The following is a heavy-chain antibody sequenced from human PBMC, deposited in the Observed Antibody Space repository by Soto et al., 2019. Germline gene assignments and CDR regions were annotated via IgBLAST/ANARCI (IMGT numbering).Heavy chain of an antibody. CDR3: VKDMGDGVLDWYFDL. D-gene: IGHD3-16*01. CDR1: GFTFDAYA. J-gene: IGHJ2*01. CDR2: ISWNSGSI. V-gene: IGHV3-9*01. Sequence: EVQLVESGGGLVQPGRSLRLSCTASGFTFDAYAMHWVRQAPGKGLEWVSGISWNSGSIGYADSVKGRFTISRDNAKNSLYLQMNSLRAEDTDLYYCVKDMGDGVLDWYFDLWGRGTLVTVSS.